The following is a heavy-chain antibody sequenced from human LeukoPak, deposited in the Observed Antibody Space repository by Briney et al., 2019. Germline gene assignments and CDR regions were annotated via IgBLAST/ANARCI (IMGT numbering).Heavy chain of an antibody. Sequence: QPGGSLRLSCGASGFTFSSYEMNWVRQAPGKGLERVSYISSSGTTIYYADAVKGRFTISRDNAKNSLYLQMNSLRAEDTAVYYCARRWGDSSSPLDSWGQGTLVTVSS. CDR2: ISSSGTTI. CDR1: GFTFSSYE. J-gene: IGHJ4*02. V-gene: IGHV3-48*03. CDR3: ARRWGDSSSPLDS. D-gene: IGHD3-22*01.